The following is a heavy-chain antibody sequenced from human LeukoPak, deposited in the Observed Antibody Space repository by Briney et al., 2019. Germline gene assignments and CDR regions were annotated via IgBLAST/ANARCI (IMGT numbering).Heavy chain of an antibody. CDR1: GYTFTSYG. J-gene: IGHJ3*02. CDR2: ISSYNGNT. Sequence: ASVKVSCKASGYTFTSYGISWVRQAPGQGLEWMGCISSYNGNTNYAQKLQGRVTMTTDTSTSTAYMELRSLRSDDTAVYYCARDRVPRYYYDSSGYYYVSGAFDIWGQGTMVTVSS. D-gene: IGHD3-22*01. CDR3: ARDRVPRYYYDSSGYYYVSGAFDI. V-gene: IGHV1-18*01.